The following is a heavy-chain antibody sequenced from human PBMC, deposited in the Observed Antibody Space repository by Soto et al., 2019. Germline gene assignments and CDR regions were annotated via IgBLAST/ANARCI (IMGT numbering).Heavy chain of an antibody. CDR3: AREFRSYFDY. Sequence: PGGSLRLSCAASGFTLSTYWMTWVRQAPGKGLEWVANIKPDGSENYYVDSVKGRFTISRDNAKNSLYLQMNSLRAEDTAVYFCAREFRSYFDYWGQGTLVTVSS. CDR2: IKPDGSEN. D-gene: IGHD6-19*01. V-gene: IGHV3-7*01. J-gene: IGHJ4*02. CDR1: GFTLSTYW.